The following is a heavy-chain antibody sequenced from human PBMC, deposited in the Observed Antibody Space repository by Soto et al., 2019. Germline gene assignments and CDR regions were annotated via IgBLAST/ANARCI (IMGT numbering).Heavy chain of an antibody. V-gene: IGHV1-18*01. CDR3: ARDREWVGHIVDY. J-gene: IGHJ4*02. D-gene: IGHD2-21*01. Sequence: DSVKVSCKASGYIFTDYGVSWVRQAPGQGLEWMGWISTYNGNTNYAQKLQGRVTMTTDTSTSTVYMELRSLRSDDTAVYYCARDREWVGHIVDYWGQGTLVTV. CDR2: ISTYNGNT. CDR1: GYIFTDYG.